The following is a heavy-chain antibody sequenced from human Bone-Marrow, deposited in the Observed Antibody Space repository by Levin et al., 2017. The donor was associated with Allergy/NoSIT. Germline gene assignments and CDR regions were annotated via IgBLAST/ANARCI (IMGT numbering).Heavy chain of an antibody. J-gene: IGHJ4*02. V-gene: IGHV3-72*01. D-gene: IGHD6-19*01. CDR3: AREGDSSAYYIDFDY. CDR1: GFSFNDHS. CDR2: TRNKANIYTT. Sequence: GESLKISCAASGFSFNDHSMNWVRQAPGKGLEWVGRTRNKANIYTTEYAASVKGRFTISRDDSRSSLVLQMNSLQTEDTSVYYCAREGDSSAYYIDFDYWGQGTLVTVSS.